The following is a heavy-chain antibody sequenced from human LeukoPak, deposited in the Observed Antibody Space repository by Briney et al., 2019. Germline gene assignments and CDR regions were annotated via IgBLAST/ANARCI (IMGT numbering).Heavy chain of an antibody. Sequence: ASVKVSCKVSVYTLTELSMHWVRQAPGKGLEWMGGFDPEDGETIYAQKFQGRVTMTEDTSTDTAYMELSSLRSEDTAVYYCAALPIAAAAPILDCWGQGTLVTVSS. J-gene: IGHJ4*02. D-gene: IGHD6-13*01. V-gene: IGHV1-24*01. CDR1: VYTLTELS. CDR2: FDPEDGET. CDR3: AALPIAAAAPILDC.